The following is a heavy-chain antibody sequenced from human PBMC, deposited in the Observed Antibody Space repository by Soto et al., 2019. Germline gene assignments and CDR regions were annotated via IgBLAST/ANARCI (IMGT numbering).Heavy chain of an antibody. CDR2: IFPGDSDT. Sequence: PGAFRKNSWPVSGCSFTNYWIGWVRQMPGKGLEWMGIIFPGDSDTRYSPSFQGQVTISADKSISTAYLQWSSLQASDTAMFYCTSHPTLTEAFDICGQGKMVTGFS. D-gene: IGHD1-1*01. J-gene: IGHJ3*02. CDR1: GCSFTNYW. V-gene: IGHV5-51*01. CDR3: TSHPTLTEAFDI.